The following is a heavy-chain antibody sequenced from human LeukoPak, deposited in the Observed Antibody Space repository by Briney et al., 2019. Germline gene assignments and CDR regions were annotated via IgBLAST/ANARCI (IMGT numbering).Heavy chain of an antibody. Sequence: PGGSLRLSCAASEFSVGSNYMTWVRQAPGKGLEWVSLIYSGGSTYYADSVKGRFTISRDNSKNTLYLQMNSLRAEDTAVYYCARDRPKGSSWSYNYYYYYMDVWGKGTTVTVSS. CDR2: IYSGGST. J-gene: IGHJ6*03. D-gene: IGHD6-13*01. CDR1: EFSVGSNY. V-gene: IGHV3-66*01. CDR3: ARDRPKGSSWSYNYYYYYMDV.